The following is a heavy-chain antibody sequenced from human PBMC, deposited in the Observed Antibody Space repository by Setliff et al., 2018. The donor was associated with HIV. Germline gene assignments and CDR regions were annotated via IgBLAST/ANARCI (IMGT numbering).Heavy chain of an antibody. D-gene: IGHD3-9*01. J-gene: IGHJ4*02. CDR3: ARQRSLRYFDWFIDY. V-gene: IGHV4-4*09. CDR1: GSSISGYY. Sequence: PSETLSLTCTVSGSSISGYYWSWIRQSPGKGLEWIGYIYTSGSTNYNPSLKSRVTISVDTSKNQFSLKLSSVTAADTAVYYCARQRSLRYFDWFIDYWGQGTLVTVSS. CDR2: IYTSGST.